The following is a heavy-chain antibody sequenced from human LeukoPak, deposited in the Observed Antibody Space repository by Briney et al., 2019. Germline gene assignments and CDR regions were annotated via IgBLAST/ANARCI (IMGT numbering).Heavy chain of an antibody. V-gene: IGHV4-34*01. J-gene: IGHJ3*02. CDR3: ARSQGAFDI. Sequence: SETLSLTCSVYGGSFSGYYWSWIRQPPGKGLEWIGEINHSGSTNYNPSLKSRVTISVDTSKNQFSLKLSSVTAADTAVYYCARSQGAFDIWGQGTMVTVSS. CDR1: GGSFSGYY. CDR2: INHSGST.